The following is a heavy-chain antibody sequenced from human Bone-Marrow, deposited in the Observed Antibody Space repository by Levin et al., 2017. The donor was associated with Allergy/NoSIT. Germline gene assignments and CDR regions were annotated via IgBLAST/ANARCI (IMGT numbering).Heavy chain of an antibody. CDR1: GFTFSTYS. Sequence: GGSLRLSCAASGFTFSTYSMNWVRQAPGKGLEWVSSISSSSTYIYYADSVKGRFTISRDNAKNSLYLQMNSLRAEDTAVYYCARAYYYDNSGYYYFDYWGQGTLVTVSP. CDR2: ISSSSTYI. D-gene: IGHD3-22*01. V-gene: IGHV3-21*01. J-gene: IGHJ4*02. CDR3: ARAYYYDNSGYYYFDY.